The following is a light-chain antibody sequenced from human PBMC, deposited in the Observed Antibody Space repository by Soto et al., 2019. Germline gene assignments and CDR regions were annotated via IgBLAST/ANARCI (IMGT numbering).Light chain of an antibody. V-gene: IGLV2-14*03. CDR2: DVS. J-gene: IGLJ2*01. CDR3: SSYTSNNFVI. Sequence: QSALTQPASVSGSPGQSITIFCTGSSSDIGDYNYVSWYKQHPGKAPKLMIYDVSNRPSGVSNRFSGSKSGNTASLTISGLQAEDEADYYCSSYTSNNFVIFGGGTKLTVL. CDR1: SSDIGDYNY.